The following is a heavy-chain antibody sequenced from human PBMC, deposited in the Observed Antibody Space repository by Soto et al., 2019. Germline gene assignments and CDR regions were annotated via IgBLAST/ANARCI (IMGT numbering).Heavy chain of an antibody. CDR3: ARAVNYLVSTGYYPFLEY. Sequence: QVQLVESGGAVVQPGRSLRLSCAASEFIFSSYAMHWVRQAPGKGLEWVAVISYEGSKQYYADSAKGRFTISRDNSKNTLYLQMIGLRPEDTAVYYCARAVNYLVSTGYYPFLEYWGQGALHTVSS. J-gene: IGHJ4*02. CDR1: EFIFSSYA. V-gene: IGHV3-30-3*01. CDR2: ISYEGSKQ. D-gene: IGHD3-22*01.